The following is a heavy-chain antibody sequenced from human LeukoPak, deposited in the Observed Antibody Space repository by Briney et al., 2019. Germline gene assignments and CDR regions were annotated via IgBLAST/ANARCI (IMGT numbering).Heavy chain of an antibody. J-gene: IGHJ2*01. CDR1: GGSISSGGYY. V-gene: IGHV4-31*03. D-gene: IGHD3-9*01. CDR2: IYYTGST. Sequence: SQTLSLTCTVSGGSISSGGYYWSWIRQHPGKGLEWIGYIYYTGSTYYNPSLKSRVTISVGTSKSHFSLKLSSLTAADTAVYYCARAVGYDVLTGYNRGWFFDLWGRGTLVTVSS. CDR3: ARAVGYDVLTGYNRGWFFDL.